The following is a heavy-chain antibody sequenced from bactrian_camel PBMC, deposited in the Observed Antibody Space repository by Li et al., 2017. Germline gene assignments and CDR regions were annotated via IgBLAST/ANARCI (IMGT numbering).Heavy chain of an antibody. CDR3: AARSVGWCPLFEHWLGKRAYTPGGYFAN. J-gene: IGHJ6*01. V-gene: IGHV3S6*01. CDR2: IYTGDVGIGDAIT. D-gene: IGHD1*01. CDR1: GFTFNNTW. Sequence: HVQLVESGGGLVQPGGSLRLSCEGSGFTFNNTWLHWVRQAPGEGLEWVCSIYTGDVGIGDAITNSADSVKGRFTISRDNVKNILYLQMHSLKPEDTAMYYCAARSVGWCPLFEHWLGKRAYTPGGYFANWGQGTQVTVS.